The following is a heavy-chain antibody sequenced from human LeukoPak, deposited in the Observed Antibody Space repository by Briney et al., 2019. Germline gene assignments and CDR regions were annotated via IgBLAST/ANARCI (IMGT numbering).Heavy chain of an antibody. CDR3: ARAAAGIGAFDI. CDR1: GGSISSYY. D-gene: IGHD6-13*01. Sequence: PSETLSLTCTVSGGSISSYYWSWIRQPPGKGLEWIGYIYYSGSTNYNPSLKSRATISVDTSKNQFSLKLSSVTAADTAVYYCARAAAGIGAFDIWGQGTMVTVSS. J-gene: IGHJ3*02. CDR2: IYYSGST. V-gene: IGHV4-59*01.